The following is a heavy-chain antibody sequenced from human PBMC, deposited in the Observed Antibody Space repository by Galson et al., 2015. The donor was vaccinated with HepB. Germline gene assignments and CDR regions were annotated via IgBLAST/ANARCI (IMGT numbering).Heavy chain of an antibody. D-gene: IGHD3-16*02. CDR3: ARALGGSYFYGMDV. Sequence: LSLTCTVSGGSTSSSSYYWNWIRQSPGKGLEWIGSVYYSGVTYYNPSLKSRVTISVDTSKNQFSLRVSSVTAADAAMYYCARALGGSYFYGMDVWGQGTTVAVSS. CDR1: GGSTSSSSYY. J-gene: IGHJ6*02. CDR2: VYYSGVT. V-gene: IGHV4-39*01.